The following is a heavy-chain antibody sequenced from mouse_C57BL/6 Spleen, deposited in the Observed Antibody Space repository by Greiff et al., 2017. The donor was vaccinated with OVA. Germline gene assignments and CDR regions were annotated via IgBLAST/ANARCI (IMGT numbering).Heavy chain of an antibody. J-gene: IGHJ3*01. CDR2: IYPRSGNT. D-gene: IGHD2-1*01. CDR3: ADGNYTWFAY. V-gene: IGHV1-81*01. CDR1: GYTFTSYG. Sequence: VQLQQSGAELARPGASVKLSCKASGYTFTSYGISWVKQRTGQGLEWIGEIYPRSGNTYYNEKFKGKATLTADKSSSTAYMELRSLTSEDAAVYFCADGNYTWFAYWGQGTLVTVSA.